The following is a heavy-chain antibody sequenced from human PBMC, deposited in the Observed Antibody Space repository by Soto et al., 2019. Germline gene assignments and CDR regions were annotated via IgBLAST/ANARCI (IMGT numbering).Heavy chain of an antibody. J-gene: IGHJ4*02. Sequence: EVQLVESGGGLVKPGGSLRLSCAASGFTFSSYSLNWVRQAPGKGLEWVPSIISGSSYLYYADSVKGRFTISRDNAKNSLYLQMNSLRAEDTAVYYCAPRAGSRGRHGGNWGQGTLVTVSS. CDR1: GFTFSSYS. CDR3: APRAGSRGRHGGN. CDR2: IISGSSYL. D-gene: IGHD3-10*01. V-gene: IGHV3-21*01.